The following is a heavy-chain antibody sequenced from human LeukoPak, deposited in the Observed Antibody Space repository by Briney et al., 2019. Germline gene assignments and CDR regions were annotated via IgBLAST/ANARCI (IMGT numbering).Heavy chain of an antibody. D-gene: IGHD3-22*01. CDR1: GGSVSSGSYY. CDR2: IYYSGST. J-gene: IGHJ3*02. Sequence: SETLSLTCTVSGGSVSSGSYYWSWIRQSPGKGLEWIGYIYYSGSTNYNPSLKSRVTISVDTSKNQFSLNLSSVTAADTAVYYCARGKYYDSSGYYQPGGDGFDIWGQGTMVTVSS. CDR3: ARGKYYDSSGYYQPGGDGFDI. V-gene: IGHV4-61*01.